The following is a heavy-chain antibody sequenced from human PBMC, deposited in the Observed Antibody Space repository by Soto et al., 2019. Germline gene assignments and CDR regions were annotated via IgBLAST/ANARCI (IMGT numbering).Heavy chain of an antibody. CDR1: GFTFSSYA. V-gene: IGHV3-23*01. Sequence: PGGSLRLSCAASGFTFSSYAMSWVRQAPGKGLEWVSAISGSGGSTYYADSVKGRFTISRDNSKNTLYLQMNSLRAEDTAVYYCAKDLGIQLWLLLGYWGQGTLVTVSS. CDR3: AKDLGIQLWLLLGY. D-gene: IGHD5-18*01. CDR2: ISGSGGST. J-gene: IGHJ4*02.